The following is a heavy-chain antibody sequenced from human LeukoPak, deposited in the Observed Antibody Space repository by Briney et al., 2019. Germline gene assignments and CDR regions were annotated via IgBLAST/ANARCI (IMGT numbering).Heavy chain of an antibody. V-gene: IGHV3-23*01. CDR3: ARAGYGDSDFDY. J-gene: IGHJ4*02. D-gene: IGHD4-17*01. CDR1: GFTFSSYA. Sequence: HAGGSLRLSCAGSGFTFSSYAMSWVRQAPGKGLEWVSAISGSGGDRYYADSVKGRFTISRDNSKNTLYLQMNSLRAEDTAVYYCARAGYGDSDFDYWGQGTLVTVSS. CDR2: ISGSGGDR.